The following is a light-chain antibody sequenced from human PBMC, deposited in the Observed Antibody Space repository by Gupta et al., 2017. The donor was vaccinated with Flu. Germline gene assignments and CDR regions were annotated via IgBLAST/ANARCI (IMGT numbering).Light chain of an antibody. Sequence: IVFPQSSASLSLSPGEIATLSCRASQSVSSYLAWYQQKPGQAPRRLIYDASNRATGIAARFSGSGSGTDFTLTISSLEPEDFAVYYCQQRSNWLSLTFGGGTKVEIK. V-gene: IGKV3-11*01. CDR2: DAS. J-gene: IGKJ4*01. CDR3: QQRSNWLSLT. CDR1: QSVSSY.